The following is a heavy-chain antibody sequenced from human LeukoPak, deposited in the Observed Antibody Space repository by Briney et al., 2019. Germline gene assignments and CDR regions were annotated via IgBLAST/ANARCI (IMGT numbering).Heavy chain of an antibody. Sequence: VASVKVSCKASGYTFTSYDINWVRQATGQGLEWMGWMNPNSGNTGYAQKFQGRVTITRNTSISTAYMELSSLRSEDTAVYYCARGLSRGKVVVPAASGGGVWRGYYYYYMDVWGKGTTVTVSS. J-gene: IGHJ6*03. D-gene: IGHD2-2*01. V-gene: IGHV1-8*03. CDR2: MNPNSGNT. CDR1: GYTFTSYD. CDR3: ARGLSRGKVVVPAASGGGVWRGYYYYYMDV.